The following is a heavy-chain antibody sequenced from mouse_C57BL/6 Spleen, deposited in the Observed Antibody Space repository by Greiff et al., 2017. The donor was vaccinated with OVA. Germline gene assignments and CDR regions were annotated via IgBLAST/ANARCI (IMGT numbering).Heavy chain of an antibody. CDR2: ISGGGGNT. CDR1: GFTFSSYT. CDR3: ARHGDDGYYDYAMDY. V-gene: IGHV5-9*01. D-gene: IGHD2-3*01. J-gene: IGHJ4*01. Sequence: EVMPVESGGGLVKPGGSLKLSCAASGFTFSSYTMSWVRQTPEKRLEWVATISGGGGNTYYPDSVKGRFTISRDNAKNTLYLQMSSLRSEDTALYYCARHGDDGYYDYAMDYWGQGTSVTVSS.